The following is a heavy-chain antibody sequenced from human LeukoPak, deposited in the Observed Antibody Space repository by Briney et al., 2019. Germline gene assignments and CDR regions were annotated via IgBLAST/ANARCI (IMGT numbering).Heavy chain of an antibody. V-gene: IGHV4-59*12. CDR3: ARSFGVVSYYFDY. D-gene: IGHD3-3*01. CDR2: IYHSGST. Sequence: SETLSLTCTVSGGSISSYYWSWIRQPPGKGLEWIGYIYHSGSTYYNPSLKSRVTISVDRSKNQFSLKLSSVTAADTAVYYCARSFGVVSYYFDYWGQGTLVTVSS. CDR1: GGSISSYY. J-gene: IGHJ4*02.